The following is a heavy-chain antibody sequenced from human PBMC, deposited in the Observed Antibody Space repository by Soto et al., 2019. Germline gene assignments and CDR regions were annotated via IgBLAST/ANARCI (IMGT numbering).Heavy chain of an antibody. D-gene: IGHD3-3*01. CDR1: GGSFSGYY. Sequence: SETLSLTCAVYGGSFSGYYWSWIRQPPGKGLEWIGEINHSGSTNYNPSLKSRVTISVDTSKNQFSLKLSSVTAADTAVYYCARGRTYYDFCSGYSNDYWGQGTLVTVSS. CDR2: INHSGST. J-gene: IGHJ4*02. V-gene: IGHV4-34*01. CDR3: ARGRTYYDFCSGYSNDY.